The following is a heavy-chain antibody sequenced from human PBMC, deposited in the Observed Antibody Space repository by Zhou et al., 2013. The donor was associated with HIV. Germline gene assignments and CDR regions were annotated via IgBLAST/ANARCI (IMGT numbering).Heavy chain of an antibody. CDR1: GYTFSNYY. V-gene: IGHV1-46*03. CDR3: ARGVCSSTSCFYYMDV. Sequence: QVQLVQSGAEVKKPGASVKVSCKASGYTFSNYYIHWVRQAPGQGLEWMGIINPSGGSTTYAQKFQGRVTMTRDTSTSTVYMELSSLRSDDTAVYYCARGVCSSTSCFYYMDVWGKGPRSPSP. D-gene: IGHD2-2*01. CDR2: INPSGGST. J-gene: IGHJ6*03.